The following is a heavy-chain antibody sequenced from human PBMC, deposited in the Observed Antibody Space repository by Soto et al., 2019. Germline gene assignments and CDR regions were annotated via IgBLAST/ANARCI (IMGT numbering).Heavy chain of an antibody. V-gene: IGHV4-59*01. Sequence: LETLSLTCTVSGGSISSYYWSWIRQPPGKGLEWIGYIYYSGSTNYDPSLKSRVTISVDTSKNQFSLKLSSVTAADTAVYYCARAPDFWSGYSNWFDPWGQGTLVTVSS. CDR2: IYYSGST. CDR3: ARAPDFWSGYSNWFDP. D-gene: IGHD3-3*01. J-gene: IGHJ5*02. CDR1: GGSISSYY.